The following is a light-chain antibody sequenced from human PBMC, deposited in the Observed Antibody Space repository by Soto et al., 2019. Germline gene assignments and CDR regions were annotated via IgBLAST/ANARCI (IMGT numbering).Light chain of an antibody. J-gene: IGKJ2*01. CDR1: QSVSRN. Sequence: EIVMTQSPVTLSVSPGERATLSCRASQSVSRNLAWYQQKPGQAPRLLIYGASTRATGIPARFSGSGSGTEFTLTISSLQSEDFAVYYCQQYNNWPPYTFGQGTKVEI. V-gene: IGKV3-15*01. CDR3: QQYNNWPPYT. CDR2: GAS.